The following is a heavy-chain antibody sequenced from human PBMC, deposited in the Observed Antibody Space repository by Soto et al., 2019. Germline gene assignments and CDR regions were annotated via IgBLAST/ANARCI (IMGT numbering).Heavy chain of an antibody. CDR3: ARVYYDSSGYYSSIDY. V-gene: IGHV1-2*02. J-gene: IGHJ4*02. Sequence: ASVKVSCKASGYTFTGYYMHWVRQAPGQGLEWMGWINPNSGGTNYAQKFQGRVTMTRDTSISTAYMELSRLRSDDTAVYYCARVYYDSSGYYSSIDYWGQGTLVTVSS. D-gene: IGHD3-22*01. CDR2: INPNSGGT. CDR1: GYTFTGYY.